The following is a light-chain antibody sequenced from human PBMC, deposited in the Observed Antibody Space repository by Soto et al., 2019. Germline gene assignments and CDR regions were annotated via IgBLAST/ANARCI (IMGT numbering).Light chain of an antibody. CDR2: DVS. V-gene: IGKV3-20*01. CDR1: QSVSSNY. CDR3: QQYGSSPT. Sequence: EIVLTQSPGTLSLSPGERATLSCRSSQSVSSNYLAWYQQKPDQAPRLLIYDVSGRATGIPDRFSGSGSGTAFTRNISRLEPEEFAVYYWQQYGSSPTFGQGTKVEIK. J-gene: IGKJ1*01.